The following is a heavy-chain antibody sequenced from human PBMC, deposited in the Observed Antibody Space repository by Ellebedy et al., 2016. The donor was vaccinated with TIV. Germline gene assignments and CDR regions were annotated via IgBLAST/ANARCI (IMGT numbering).Heavy chain of an antibody. J-gene: IGHJ4*02. V-gene: IGHV3-11*04. Sequence: GESLKISCAASGFTFSDYYMSWIRQAPGKGLEWISYISTTGSTIYYADSVKGRFTISRDNAKNSLYLQMNSLRAEDTAVYYCASSPHSSDSYWGQGTLVTVSS. CDR1: GFTFSDYY. D-gene: IGHD6-19*01. CDR2: ISTTGSTI. CDR3: ASSPHSSDSY.